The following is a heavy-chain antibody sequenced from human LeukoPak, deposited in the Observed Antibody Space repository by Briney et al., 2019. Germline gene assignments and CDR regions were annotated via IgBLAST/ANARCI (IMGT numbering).Heavy chain of an antibody. V-gene: IGHV5-51*01. CDR3: ARLIVGATTSAYFDY. Sequence: GESLKISCKGSGYSFTSYWIGWVRQMPGKGLEWMGIIYPDDSDTRYSPSFQGQVTISADKSISTAYLQWSSLKASDTAMYYCARLIVGATTSAYFDYWGQGTLVTVSS. J-gene: IGHJ4*02. D-gene: IGHD1-26*01. CDR2: IYPDDSDT. CDR1: GYSFTSYW.